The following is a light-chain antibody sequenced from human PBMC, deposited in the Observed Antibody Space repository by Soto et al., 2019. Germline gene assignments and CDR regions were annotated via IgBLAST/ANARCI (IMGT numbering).Light chain of an antibody. Sequence: QSVLTQPASVSGSPGQSITISCTGTISDIGGYNFISWYQHHPGKAPKLVIYDVNNRPSGISYRFSGSKSGSTASLTISGLQAEDEADYYCASYTRTTTLVFGGGTQLTVL. J-gene: IGLJ7*01. CDR2: DVN. V-gene: IGLV2-14*01. CDR1: ISDIGGYNF. CDR3: ASYTRTTTLV.